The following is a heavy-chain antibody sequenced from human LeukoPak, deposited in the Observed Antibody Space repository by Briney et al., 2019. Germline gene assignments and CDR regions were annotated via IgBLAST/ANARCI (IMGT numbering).Heavy chain of an antibody. CDR2: IYYSGST. CDR3: ATLRRGRGYYDSSGYYYYFDY. J-gene: IGHJ4*02. D-gene: IGHD3-22*01. Sequence: PSETLSLTCTVSGGSISSSSYYWGWIRQPPGKGLEWIGSIYYSGSTYYNPSLKSRVTISVDTSKNQFSLKLSSVTAADTAVYYCATLRRGRGYYDSSGYYYYFDYWGQGTLVTVSS. CDR1: GGSISSSSYY. V-gene: IGHV4-39*07.